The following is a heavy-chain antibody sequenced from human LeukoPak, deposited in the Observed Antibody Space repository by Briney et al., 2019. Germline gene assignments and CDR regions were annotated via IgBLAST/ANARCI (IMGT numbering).Heavy chain of an antibody. CDR1: GGSISSGDYY. V-gene: IGHV4-61*08. CDR2: IYYSGST. D-gene: IGHD3-10*01. J-gene: IGHJ5*02. CDR3: ARVGTVRGVIITPNWFDP. Sequence: KSSETLSLTCTVSGGSISSGDYYWSWIRQPPGKGLEWIGYIYYSGSTNYNPSLKSRVTISVDTSKNQFSLKLSSVTAADTAVYYCARVGTVRGVIITPNWFDPWGQGTLVTVSS.